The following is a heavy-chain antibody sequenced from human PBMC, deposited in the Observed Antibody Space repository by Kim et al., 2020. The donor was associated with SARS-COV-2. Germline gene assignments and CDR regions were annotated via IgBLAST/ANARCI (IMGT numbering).Heavy chain of an antibody. CDR2: ST. Sequence: STYYADSVKGRFTISRDNSKNTLYLQMNSLRAEDTAVYYCARETRWAFDYWGQGTLVTVSS. V-gene: IGHV3-66*01. J-gene: IGHJ4*02. CDR3: ARETRWAFDY. D-gene: IGHD6-13*01.